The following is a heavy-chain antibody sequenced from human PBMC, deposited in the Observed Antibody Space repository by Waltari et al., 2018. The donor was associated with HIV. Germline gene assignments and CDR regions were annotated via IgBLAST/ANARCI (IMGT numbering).Heavy chain of an antibody. CDR3: ARAREIRQQQLVLEAKYGMDV. Sequence: VRQAPGQRLEWMGWINAGNGNTKYSQKFQGRVTITRDTSASTAYMELSSLRFEDTAVYYCARAREIRQQQLVLEAKYGMDVWGQGTTVTVSS. V-gene: IGHV1-3*01. D-gene: IGHD6-13*01. J-gene: IGHJ6*02. CDR2: INAGNGNT.